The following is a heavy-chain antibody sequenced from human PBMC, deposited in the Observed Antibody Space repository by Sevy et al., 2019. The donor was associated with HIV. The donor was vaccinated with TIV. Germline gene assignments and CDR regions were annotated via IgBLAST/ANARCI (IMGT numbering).Heavy chain of an antibody. Sequence: GGSLRLSCAASGFTFDDFAMHWVRQAPGKGLEWAPGFSWICGSIGYADSVKGRFTISRDNAKNSLYRQMTSLRAEDMALYYCAKGGCSSTSCSYFDYWGQGTLVTVSS. D-gene: IGHD2-2*01. CDR1: GFTFDDFA. J-gene: IGHJ4*02. CDR3: AKGGCSSTSCSYFDY. V-gene: IGHV3-9*03. CDR2: FSWICGSI.